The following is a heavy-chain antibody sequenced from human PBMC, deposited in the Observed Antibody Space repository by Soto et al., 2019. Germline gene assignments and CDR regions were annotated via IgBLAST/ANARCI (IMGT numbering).Heavy chain of an antibody. CDR3: ASADTSGYTFEH. V-gene: IGHV4-31*03. CDR1: GGSITRGAYY. Sequence: QVQLQESGPGLVQPSQTLSLSCSVSGGSITRGAYYWSWIRQHPGKGLEWIGYIYYSGTTYYNPSLKSRXXMXLXXVRNQFSLEVNSVSAADTAVYYCASADTSGYTFEHWGQGTLVTVSS. CDR2: IYYSGTT. D-gene: IGHD3-22*01. J-gene: IGHJ4*02.